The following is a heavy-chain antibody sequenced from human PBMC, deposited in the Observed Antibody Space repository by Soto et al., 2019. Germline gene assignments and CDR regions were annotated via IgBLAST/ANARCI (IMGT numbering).Heavy chain of an antibody. Sequence: QVQLVQSGAEVKKPGSSVKVSCKASGGTFSSYAISWVRQPPGQGLEWMGGIIPIFGTANYAQKFQGRVTITADESTSKAYMELSSLRSEDTAVYYCARAPGVVVPATSLWVGRRYYYYGMDVWGQGTTVTVSS. CDR3: ARAPGVVVPATSLWVGRRYYYYGMDV. J-gene: IGHJ6*02. CDR1: GGTFSSYA. V-gene: IGHV1-69*01. CDR2: IIPIFGTA. D-gene: IGHD2-2*01.